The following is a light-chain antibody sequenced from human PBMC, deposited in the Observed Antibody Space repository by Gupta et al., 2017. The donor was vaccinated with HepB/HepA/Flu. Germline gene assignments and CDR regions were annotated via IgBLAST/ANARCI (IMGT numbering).Light chain of an antibody. J-gene: IGLJ1*01. Sequence: QSALTQPASVSGSPGQSITISCTGASSDISAYNFVSWYQQHPGKPPRLIIYDIYNRPSGVSNRFSGSKSGNTASLTISGLQAEDEADDYCGSLTSTIARVFGTGTKVTVL. CDR1: SSDISAYNF. CDR3: GSLTSTIARV. CDR2: DIY. V-gene: IGLV2-14*03.